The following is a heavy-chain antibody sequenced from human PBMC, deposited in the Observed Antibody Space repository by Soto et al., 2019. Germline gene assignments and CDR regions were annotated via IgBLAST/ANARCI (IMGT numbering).Heavy chain of an antibody. Sequence: QLQLQESGPGLVKPSETLSLTCTVSGGSISSSSYYWGWIRQPPGKGLEWIGSIYYSGSTYYNPSLKSRVTISVDTSKNQFSRKLSSVTAADTAVYYCARPTTIFGVVMSWFDPWGQGTLVTVSS. J-gene: IGHJ5*02. CDR1: GGSISSSSYY. D-gene: IGHD3-3*01. CDR3: ARPTTIFGVVMSWFDP. V-gene: IGHV4-39*01. CDR2: IYYSGST.